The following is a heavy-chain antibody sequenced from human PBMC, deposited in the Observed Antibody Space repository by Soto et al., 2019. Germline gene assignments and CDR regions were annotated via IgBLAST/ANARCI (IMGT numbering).Heavy chain of an antibody. Sequence: QVQLVQSGAEVKKPGSSVKVSCKASGGTFSSYASSWVRQAPGQGLEWMGGIIPIFGTANYAQKFQGRVTITADESTSTAYMELSSLRSEDTAAYYCARDWWNRAAFDIWGQGTMVTVSS. V-gene: IGHV1-69*01. CDR2: IIPIFGTA. J-gene: IGHJ3*02. CDR3: ARDWWNRAAFDI. D-gene: IGHD1-1*01. CDR1: GGTFSSYA.